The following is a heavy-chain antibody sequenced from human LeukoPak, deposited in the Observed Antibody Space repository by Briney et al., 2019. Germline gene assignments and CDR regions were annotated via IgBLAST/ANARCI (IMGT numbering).Heavy chain of an antibody. CDR2: ITGSSSNI. J-gene: IGHJ4*02. CDR1: GFTFSTYT. CDR3: ARVFDF. V-gene: IGHV3-48*02. Sequence: GGSLRLSCAASGFTFSTYTMNWVRQAPGKGLEWVSSITGSSSNIYYADSVKGRFTISRDNAKNSLYLQMNSLRDEDTAIYYCARVFDFWGQGTLVTVSS.